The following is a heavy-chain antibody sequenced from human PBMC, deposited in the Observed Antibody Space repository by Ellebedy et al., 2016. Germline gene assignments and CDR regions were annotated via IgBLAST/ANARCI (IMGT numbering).Heavy chain of an antibody. Sequence: GGSLRLSXAASGFTFSSYAMSWVRQAPGKGLEWVSAISGSGGSTYYADSVKGRFTISRDNSKNTLYLQMNSLRAEDTAVYYCAKDISRLGTSCLDYWGQGTLVTVSS. D-gene: IGHD2-2*01. CDR2: ISGSGGST. V-gene: IGHV3-23*01. CDR3: AKDISRLGTSCLDY. CDR1: GFTFSSYA. J-gene: IGHJ4*02.